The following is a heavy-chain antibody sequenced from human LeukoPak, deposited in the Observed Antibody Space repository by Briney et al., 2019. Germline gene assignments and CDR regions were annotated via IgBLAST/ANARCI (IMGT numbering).Heavy chain of an antibody. Sequence: KASETLSLTCTVSGGSISSGSYYWSWIRQPAGKGLEWIGRIYTSGSTNYNPSLKSRVTISVDTSKNQFSLKLSSVPAADTAVHYCARVLRGYDFWSGYNAYYFDYWGQGTLVTVSS. J-gene: IGHJ4*02. D-gene: IGHD3-3*01. CDR1: GGSISSGSYY. CDR3: ARVLRGYDFWSGYNAYYFDY. V-gene: IGHV4-61*02. CDR2: IYTSGST.